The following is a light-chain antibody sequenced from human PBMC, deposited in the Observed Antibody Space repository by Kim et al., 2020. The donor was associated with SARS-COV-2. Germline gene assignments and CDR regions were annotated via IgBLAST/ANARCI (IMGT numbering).Light chain of an antibody. V-gene: IGKV3-20*01. CDR2: GAS. CDR3: QQYDSSVWT. Sequence: SPGEDATLPCRARQRVNGRFLAWYQQKPGQAPRLLIYGASTRATGIPDRFSGSGSGTDFTLTISRLEPEDFAMYYCQQYDSSVWTFGQGTKVDIK. J-gene: IGKJ1*01. CDR1: QRVNGRF.